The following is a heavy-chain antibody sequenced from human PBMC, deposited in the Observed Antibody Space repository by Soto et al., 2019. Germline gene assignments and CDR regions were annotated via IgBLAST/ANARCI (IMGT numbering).Heavy chain of an antibody. V-gene: IGHV4-59*01. J-gene: IGHJ5*02. Sequence: PSETLSLTCTVSVGSINNYYWSWIRQPPGKGLEWIGLIYYSGTTNYNPSLKSRVTISVESSKNQFSLNLSSVTAADTAVYYCARESSSGWFSWFDPWGQGTLVTVSS. D-gene: IGHD6-19*01. CDR2: IYYSGTT. CDR3: ARESSSGWFSWFDP. CDR1: VGSINNYY.